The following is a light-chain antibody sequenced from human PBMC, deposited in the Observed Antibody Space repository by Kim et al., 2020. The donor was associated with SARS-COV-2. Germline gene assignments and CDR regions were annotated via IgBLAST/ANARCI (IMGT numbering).Light chain of an antibody. V-gene: IGLV3-19*01. J-gene: IGLJ2*01. Sequence: ALGQTVRFQCQGDSLSSYYATWYQQNPGQAPILVIYGKNNRPSGIPDRFSGSSSGNTASLTITGTQAGDEADYYCNSRDSNDNVVFGGGTQLTVL. CDR2: GKN. CDR3: NSRDSNDNVV. CDR1: SLSSYY.